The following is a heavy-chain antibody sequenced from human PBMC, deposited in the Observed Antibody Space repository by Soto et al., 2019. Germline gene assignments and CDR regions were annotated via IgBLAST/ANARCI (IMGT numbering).Heavy chain of an antibody. D-gene: IGHD3-9*01. J-gene: IGHJ5*02. CDR2: IYYSGST. CDR1: GGSISSSNW. CDR3: ARDAKGLIRYFDWLSRGNWFDP. Sequence: SETLSLTCAVSGGSISSSNWWRWVRQPPGKGLEWIGGIYYSGSTYSNPSLTSRVTISVDTSKNQFSLKLSSVTAADTAVYYCARDAKGLIRYFDWLSRGNWFDPWGQ. V-gene: IGHV4-4*02.